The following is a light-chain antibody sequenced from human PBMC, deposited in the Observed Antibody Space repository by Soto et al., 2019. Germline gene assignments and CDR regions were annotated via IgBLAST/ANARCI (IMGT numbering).Light chain of an antibody. CDR3: QQEDSSPVT. CDR1: QSVSSSY. Sequence: EIVLTQSPGTLSLSPGERATLSCRASQSVSSSYLAWYQQKPGQAPRLLIYGASSRATGIPDRFSGSGSGTDFTLTISRLEPEDFAVYYYQQEDSSPVTFGPGTKVDIK. CDR2: GAS. J-gene: IGKJ3*01. V-gene: IGKV3-20*01.